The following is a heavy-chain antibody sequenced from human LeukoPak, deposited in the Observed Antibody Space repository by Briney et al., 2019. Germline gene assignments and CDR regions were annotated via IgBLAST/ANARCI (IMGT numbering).Heavy chain of an antibody. CDR3: ARYITMIGDAFDI. Sequence: GASVKVSCKASGGTFSSYAISWVRQAPGQGLEWMGGIIPIFGTANYAQKFQGRVTITADKSTSTAYMELSSLRSEDTAVYYCARYITMIGDAFDIWGQGTMVTVSS. V-gene: IGHV1-69*06. J-gene: IGHJ3*02. CDR1: GGTFSSYA. D-gene: IGHD3-22*01. CDR2: IIPIFGTA.